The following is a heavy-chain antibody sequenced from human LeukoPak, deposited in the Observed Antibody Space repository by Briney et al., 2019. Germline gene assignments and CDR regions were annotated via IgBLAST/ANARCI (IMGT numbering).Heavy chain of an antibody. CDR2: IYSSGTI. V-gene: IGHV4-4*08. D-gene: IGHD2-2*01. J-gene: IGHJ4*02. CDR3: ARDPWCSSTSCYDYFDY. Sequence: SETLSLTCTVSGGSISSYYWSWIRQPPGKGLEWLGYIYSSGTINFNPSLKSRLTMSVDTSKNQFSLKLSSVTAADTAVYYCARDPWCSSTSCYDYFDYWGQGTLVTVSS. CDR1: GGSISSYY.